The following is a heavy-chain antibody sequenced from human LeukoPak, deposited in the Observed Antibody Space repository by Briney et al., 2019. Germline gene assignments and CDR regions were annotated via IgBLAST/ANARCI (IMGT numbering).Heavy chain of an antibody. CDR3: VRGLYGDYLTDS. J-gene: IGHJ5*01. V-gene: IGHV3-53*01. CDR2: IYRDGTT. D-gene: IGHD4-17*01. CDR1: GFTFSTYT. Sequence: PGGSLRLSCAASGFTFSTYTMNWVRQAPGKGLQWVSVIYRDGTTYYADSVEGHFTMSRDTSKNTLYLQTNHLRVDDTAVYYCVRGLYGDYLTDSWGQGTLVSVSS.